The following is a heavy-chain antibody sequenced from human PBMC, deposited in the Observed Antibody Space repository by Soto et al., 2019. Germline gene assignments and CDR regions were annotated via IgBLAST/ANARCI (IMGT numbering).Heavy chain of an antibody. CDR3: ARDGTMVRGVIDPNYYFDY. J-gene: IGHJ4*02. D-gene: IGHD3-10*01. CDR1: GYTFTGYY. CDR2: INPNSGGT. Sequence: GASVKVSCKASGYTFTGYYMHWVRQAPGQGLEWMGWINPNSGGTNYAQKFQGWVTMTRDTSISTAYMELSRLRSDDTAVYYCARDGTMVRGVIDPNYYFDYWGQGTLVTVSS. V-gene: IGHV1-2*04.